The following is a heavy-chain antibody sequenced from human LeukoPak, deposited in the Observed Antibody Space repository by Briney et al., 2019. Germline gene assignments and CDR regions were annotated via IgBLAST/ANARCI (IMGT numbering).Heavy chain of an antibody. J-gene: IGHJ2*01. V-gene: IGHV3-23*01. CDR3: ASHLPSYVSSGYFYFYWYFDF. CDR2: ISGSGGAT. Sequence: GGSLRLSCAASGFTFSSYGMSWVRQAPGKGLEWVSAISGSGGATYYADSVRGRFTISRDNSKTPLYLQMNSLRAEDTAVYYCASHLPSYVSSGYFYFYWYFDFWGRGTLVPVSS. CDR1: GFTFSSYG. D-gene: IGHD3-22*01.